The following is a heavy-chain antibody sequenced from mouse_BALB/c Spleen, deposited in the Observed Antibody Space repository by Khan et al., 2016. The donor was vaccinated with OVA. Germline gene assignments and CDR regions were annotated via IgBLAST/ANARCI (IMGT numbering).Heavy chain of an antibody. CDR2: ISSTGST. Sequence: EVELVESGPGLVKPSQSLSLTCTVTGYSITSDYAWNWIRQFPGNKLEWMCYISSTGSTSYNPSLKSRISTTRDTSKHQFFLQLKSVTTEDTATYCCARSLYSSYGYALDCWGRGTSVTVSS. CDR1: GYSITSDYA. D-gene: IGHD2-14*01. CDR3: ARSLYSSYGYALDC. V-gene: IGHV3-2*02. J-gene: IGHJ4*01.